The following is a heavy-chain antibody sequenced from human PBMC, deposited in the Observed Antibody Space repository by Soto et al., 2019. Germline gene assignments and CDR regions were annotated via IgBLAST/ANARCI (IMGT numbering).Heavy chain of an antibody. CDR3: SMENCRSTICYRDY. Sequence: QVQLVQSGAEVKKPGSSVKVSCKASGGTFSSYTISWVRQAPGQGLEWMGRIIPILGIAKYAQKFQDRVTIAADKATTTADMVLSSLRSEETAVYYCSMENCRSTICYRDYWCHRTLVTVSS. CDR2: IIPILGIA. V-gene: IGHV1-69*02. CDR1: GGTFSSYT. D-gene: IGHD2-2*02. J-gene: IGHJ4*01.